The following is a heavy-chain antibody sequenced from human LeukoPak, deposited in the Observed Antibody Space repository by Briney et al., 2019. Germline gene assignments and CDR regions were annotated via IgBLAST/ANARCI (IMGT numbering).Heavy chain of an antibody. CDR2: INHSGST. CDR3: ASVLDYSQNYCSGGSCSAGYYFDY. Sequence: SETLSLTCAVYGGSLSGYYWSWIRQPPGKGLEWIGEINHSGSTNYNPSLKSRVTISVDTSKNQFSLKLSSVTAADTAVYYCASVLDYSQNYCSGGSCSAGYYFDYWGQGTLVTVSS. J-gene: IGHJ4*02. V-gene: IGHV4-34*01. CDR1: GGSLSGYY. D-gene: IGHD2-15*01.